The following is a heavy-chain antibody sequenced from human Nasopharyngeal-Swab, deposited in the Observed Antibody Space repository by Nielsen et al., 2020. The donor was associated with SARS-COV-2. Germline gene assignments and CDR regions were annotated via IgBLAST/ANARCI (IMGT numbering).Heavy chain of an antibody. V-gene: IGHV4-34*01. D-gene: IGHD5-12*01. CDR3: ARQETGGYQYYFDY. J-gene: IGHJ4*02. CDR2: INHSGST. Sequence: WIRQPPGKGLEWIGEINHSGSTYYNPSLKSRVTISVDTSKNQFSLKLSSVTAADTAVYYCARQETGGYQYYFDYWGQGTLVTVSS.